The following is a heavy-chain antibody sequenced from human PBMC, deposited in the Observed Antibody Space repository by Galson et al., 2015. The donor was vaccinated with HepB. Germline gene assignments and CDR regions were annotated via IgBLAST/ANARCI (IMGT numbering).Heavy chain of an antibody. CDR2: INHYGST. Sequence: SETLSLTCSVYGGSFSIDYWTWIRQPPGKGLEWIGEINHYGSTNYNPSLKSRVTMSVDTSKNQFSLKLKSVTAADTAVYYCAMEPQYFDDSNYFHDYWGQGTLVTVSS. V-gene: IGHV4-34*01. D-gene: IGHD3-22*01. CDR3: AMEPQYFDDSNYFHDY. J-gene: IGHJ4*02. CDR1: GGSFSIDY.